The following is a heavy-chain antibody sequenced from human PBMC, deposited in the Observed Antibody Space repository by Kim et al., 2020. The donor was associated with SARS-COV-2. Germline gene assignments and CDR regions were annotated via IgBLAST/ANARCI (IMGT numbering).Heavy chain of an antibody. D-gene: IGHD6-13*01. CDR3: ASPPDTYSSSWYLGY. Sequence: ASVKVSCKASGYTFTSYYMHWVRQAPGQGLEWMGIINPSGGSTSYAQKFQGRVTMTRDTSTSTVYMELSSLRSEDTAVYYCASPPDTYSSSWYLGYWGQGTLVTVSS. CDR2: INPSGGST. V-gene: IGHV1-46*01. J-gene: IGHJ4*02. CDR1: GYTFTSYY.